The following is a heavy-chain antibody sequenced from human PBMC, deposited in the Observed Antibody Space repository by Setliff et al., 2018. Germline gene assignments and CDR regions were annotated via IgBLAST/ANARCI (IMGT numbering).Heavy chain of an antibody. V-gene: IGHV4-59*08. Sequence: SETLSLTCTVSGDSIRNSHWIWIRQPPGKGLEWIGDISPSGSTNSNSSLRSRVTISLDTSKDQVSLKLTSATAADTAIYYCARHWDFCGGNCPHNSIDYWGRGALGTSPQ. CDR3: ARHWDFCGGNCPHNSIDY. J-gene: IGHJ4*02. CDR1: GDSIRNSH. D-gene: IGHD2-21*02. CDR2: ISPSGST.